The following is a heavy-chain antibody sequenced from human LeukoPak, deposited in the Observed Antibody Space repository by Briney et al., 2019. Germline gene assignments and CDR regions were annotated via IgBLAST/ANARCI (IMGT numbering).Heavy chain of an antibody. J-gene: IGHJ1*01. CDR2: ISAYNGNT. CDR3: ASAGIAVAGTIFYFQH. Sequence: GASVKVSCKASGYTFTSYGISWVRQAPGQGLEWMGWISAYNGNTNYAQKLQGGVTMTTDTSTSTAYMELRSLRSDDTAVYYCASAGIAVAGTIFYFQHWGQGTLVTVSS. V-gene: IGHV1-18*04. CDR1: GYTFTSYG. D-gene: IGHD6-19*01.